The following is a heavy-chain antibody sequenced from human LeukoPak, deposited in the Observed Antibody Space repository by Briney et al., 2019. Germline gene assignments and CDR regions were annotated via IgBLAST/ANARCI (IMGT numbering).Heavy chain of an antibody. CDR3: ARFRHTAMVSPFDY. J-gene: IGHJ4*02. CDR1: GFTLSSYS. V-gene: IGHV3-21*04. CDR2: ISSSSIYI. Sequence: GGSLRLSCAASGFTLSSYSMNWVRQAPGKGLEWVSSISSSSIYIYYADSVKGRFTTSRDNAKNSLYLQMNSLRAEDTALYYCARFRHTAMVSPFDYWGQGTLVTVSS. D-gene: IGHD5-18*01.